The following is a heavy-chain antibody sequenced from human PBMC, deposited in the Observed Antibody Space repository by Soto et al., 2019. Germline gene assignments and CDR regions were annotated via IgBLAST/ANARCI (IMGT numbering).Heavy chain of an antibody. Sequence: EVQLVESGGGLVQPGGSLRLSCAASGFTFRRFKLHWVRKAPGKGLEWISYISSSGSTAYYASSVEGRFTISRDNANNSVYLQMDSLRAEDTALYCCTRAAWFPYLSFYWGQGALLTVSS. CDR1: GFTFRRFK. CDR3: TRAAWFPYLSFY. V-gene: IGHV3-48*03. D-gene: IGHD3-10*01. J-gene: IGHJ4*02. CDR2: ISSSGSTA.